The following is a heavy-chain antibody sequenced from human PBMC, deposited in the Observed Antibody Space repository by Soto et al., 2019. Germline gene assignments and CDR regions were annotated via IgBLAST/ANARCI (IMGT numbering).Heavy chain of an antibody. CDR2: IYAGGTT. CDR1: GLTVSSNY. V-gene: IGHV3-66*01. D-gene: IGHD4-4*01. J-gene: IGHJ4*02. CDR3: AKDNSNEYYFDY. Sequence: PGGSLRLSCAASGLTVSSNYMSWARQAPGKGLEWVSLIYAGGTTSYADSVKGRFAISRDNSKNTLYLQMSSLRAEDTAVYYCAKDNSNEYYFDYWGQGTLVTVSS.